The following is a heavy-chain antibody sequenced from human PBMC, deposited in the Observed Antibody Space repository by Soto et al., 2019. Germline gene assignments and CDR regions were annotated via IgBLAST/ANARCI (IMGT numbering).Heavy chain of an antibody. V-gene: IGHV3-53*01. CDR1: GFSVSSNY. CDR2: LYTDGRA. Sequence: GGSLRLSCAASGFSVSSNYLTWVRQAPGKGLKWVSVLYTDGRAYYADSVKGRFTVSTDNSKNSVYLQMNTLRDDDTAVYYCARGLGRHYDDNRGHFHLDYWGQGTLVTVSS. D-gene: IGHD3-16*01. CDR3: ARGLGRHYDDNRGHFHLDY. J-gene: IGHJ4*02.